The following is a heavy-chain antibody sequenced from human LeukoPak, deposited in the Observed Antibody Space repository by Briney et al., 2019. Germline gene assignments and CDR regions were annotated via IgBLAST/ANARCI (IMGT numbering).Heavy chain of an antibody. Sequence: VASVKVSCKASGGTFSSYAISWVRQAPGQGLEWMGRIIPILGIANYAQKFQGRVTITADKSTSTAYMELSSLRSEDTAVYYCASPRPAAAYYYFDYWGQGTLVTVSS. CDR2: IIPILGIA. V-gene: IGHV1-69*04. CDR3: ASPRPAAAYYYFDY. CDR1: GGTFSSYA. J-gene: IGHJ4*02. D-gene: IGHD6-13*01.